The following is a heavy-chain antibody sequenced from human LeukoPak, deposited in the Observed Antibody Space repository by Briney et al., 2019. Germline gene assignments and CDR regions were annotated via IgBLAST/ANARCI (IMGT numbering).Heavy chain of an antibody. V-gene: IGHV1-8*01. J-gene: IGHJ4*02. Sequence: GASVKVSCKASGYTFTSYDINWVRQATGQGLEWMGWMNPNSGNTGYAQKLQGRVTMSTDTSTTTAYMELRSLRSDDTAIYYCARVDCGGDCYSGYFDYWGQGTLVTVSS. D-gene: IGHD2-21*02. CDR1: GYTFTSYD. CDR2: MNPNSGNT. CDR3: ARVDCGGDCYSGYFDY.